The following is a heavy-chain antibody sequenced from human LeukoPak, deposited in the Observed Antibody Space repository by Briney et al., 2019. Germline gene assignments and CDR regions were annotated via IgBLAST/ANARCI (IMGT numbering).Heavy chain of an antibody. J-gene: IGHJ3*02. D-gene: IGHD3-16*01. CDR1: GGTFSSYA. CDR2: IIPLLGVT. CDR3: AXXXXXXXXGGVRHAFDI. Sequence: GASVKVSCKASGGTFSSYAFNWVRQAPGQGLEWVGRIIPLLGVTNHAQKLQGRVTVTADPATNTAYMELSSLIPDGTAVYYCAXXXXXXXXGGVRHAFDIWGQGTLVTVSS. V-gene: IGHV1-69*04.